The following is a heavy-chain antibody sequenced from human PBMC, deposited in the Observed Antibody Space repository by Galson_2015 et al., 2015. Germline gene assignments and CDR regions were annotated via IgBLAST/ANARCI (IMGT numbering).Heavy chain of an antibody. CDR2: IYYSGST. V-gene: IGHV4-39*07. CDR1: GGSISSSSYY. CDR3: ARDSHPVGATITFDY. D-gene: IGHD1-26*01. Sequence: ETLSLTCTVSGGSISSSSYYWGWIRQPPGKGLEWIGSIYYSGSTYYNPSPKSRVTISVDTSKNQFSLKLSSVTAADTAVYYCARDSHPVGATITFDYWGQGTLVTVSS. J-gene: IGHJ4*02.